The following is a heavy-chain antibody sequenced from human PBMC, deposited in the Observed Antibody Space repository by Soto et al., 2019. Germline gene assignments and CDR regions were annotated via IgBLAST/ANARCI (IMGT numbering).Heavy chain of an antibody. CDR1: GFTFKNAW. CDR2: MKNQGSGWTT. D-gene: IGHD3-22*01. CDR3: SWDNTGYYYLAY. V-gene: IGHV3-15*07. J-gene: IGHJ4*02. Sequence: PGGSLRLSCSASGFTFKNAWMVWVRQAPGKGLEWVGRMKNQGSGWTTDYAAPVKGRFTISRDDSQSTLHLHMNSLTTEDTGVYYCSWDNTGYYYLAYWGQGTLVTVSS.